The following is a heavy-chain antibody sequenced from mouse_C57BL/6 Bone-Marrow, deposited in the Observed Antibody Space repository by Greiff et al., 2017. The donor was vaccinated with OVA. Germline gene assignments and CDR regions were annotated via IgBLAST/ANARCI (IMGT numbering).Heavy chain of an antibody. CDR3: TRSYDLDY. V-gene: IGHV1-15*01. D-gene: IGHD2-3*01. CDR1: GYTFTDYE. Sequence: QVQLQQSGAELVRPGASVTLSCKASGYTFTDYEMHWVKQTPVHGLEWIGAIDPETGGTAYNQKFKGKAILTADQSSSTAYMELRSLTSEDSAVYYCTRSYDLDYWGQGTTLTVSS. J-gene: IGHJ2*01. CDR2: IDPETGGT.